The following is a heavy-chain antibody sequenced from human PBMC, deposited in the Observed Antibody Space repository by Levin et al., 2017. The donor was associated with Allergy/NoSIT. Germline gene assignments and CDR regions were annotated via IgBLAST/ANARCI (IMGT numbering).Heavy chain of an antibody. D-gene: IGHD3-22*01. CDR1: GILFSSYD. J-gene: IGHJ6*02. CDR3: ASWAMYHYDRSAFDYVYYAMDV. V-gene: IGHV3-21*01. Sequence: GGSRRLSCAASGILFSSYDMNWVRQAPGKGLEWVSSISAGGNYIYYADSVKGRFTISRDNAKNSLFLQMNSLRAEDTAVYYCASWAMYHYDRSAFDYVYYAMDVWGQGTTVTVSS. CDR2: ISAGGNYI.